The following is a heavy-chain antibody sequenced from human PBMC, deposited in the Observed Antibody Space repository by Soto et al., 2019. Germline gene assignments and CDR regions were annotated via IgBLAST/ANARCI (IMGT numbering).Heavy chain of an antibody. CDR3: ARVFCRSIGICGTGSFDY. Sequence: EVQLVQSGAEVKKPGESLKISCKGSGYNFTNYWIGWVRQMPGKGLEWMGIIYPGDSDIRYSPSFQGQVTISAVRSISTAFLQWSGLKASDTAMYYCARVFCRSIGICGTGSFDYWGQGTQVTVSS. V-gene: IGHV5-51*01. J-gene: IGHJ4*02. CDR1: GYNFTNYW. CDR2: IYPGDSDI. D-gene: IGHD2-21*01.